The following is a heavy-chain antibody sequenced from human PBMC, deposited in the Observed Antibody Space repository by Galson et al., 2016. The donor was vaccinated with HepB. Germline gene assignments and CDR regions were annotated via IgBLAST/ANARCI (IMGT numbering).Heavy chain of an antibody. CDR1: GFTFSSYS. CDR3: TRVHREDIAAAGLKI. J-gene: IGHJ4*02. CDR2: INTDGSST. V-gene: IGHV3-74*01. Sequence: SLRLSCAASGFTFSSYSMNWVRQAPGKGLVWVSRINTDGSSTTYADSVKGRFTISRDNAKNTLYLPMNSLRAEDTALYYCTRVHREDIAAAGLKIWGQGTLVTVSS. D-gene: IGHD6-13*01.